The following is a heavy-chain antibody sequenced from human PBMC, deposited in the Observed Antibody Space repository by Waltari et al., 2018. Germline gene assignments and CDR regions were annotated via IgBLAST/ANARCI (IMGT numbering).Heavy chain of an antibody. CDR3: AKAGGIYNYPLDP. CDR1: GYPFNNYG. V-gene: IGHV3-30*18. CDR2: ISSDGRSK. Sequence: QVEESGGVVVQPGGSLRLSCVASGYPFNNYGMHWVRQAPGKGLAWLAVISSDGRSKYYADSVKGRFTMSRDNSKNMVYLQMNSLRPEDTAVYYCAKAGGIYNYPLDPWGQGTLVTVSS. D-gene: IGHD1-26*01. J-gene: IGHJ5*02.